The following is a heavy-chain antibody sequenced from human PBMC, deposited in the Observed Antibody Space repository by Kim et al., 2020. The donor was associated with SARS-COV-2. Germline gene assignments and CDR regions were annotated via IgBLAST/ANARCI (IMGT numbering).Heavy chain of an antibody. V-gene: IGHV3-30*03. Sequence: GGSLRLSCAASGFTFSSYGMHWVRQAPGKGLEWVAVISYDGSNKYYADSVKGRFTISRDNSKNTLYLQMNSLRAEDTAVYYCASVPCSGGSCYFDYWGQGTLVTVSS. CDR3: ASVPCSGGSCYFDY. D-gene: IGHD2-15*01. J-gene: IGHJ4*02. CDR2: ISYDGSNK. CDR1: GFTFSSYG.